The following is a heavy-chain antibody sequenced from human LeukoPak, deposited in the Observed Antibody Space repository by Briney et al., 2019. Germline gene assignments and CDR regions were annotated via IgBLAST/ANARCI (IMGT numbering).Heavy chain of an antibody. CDR2: IYPGDYET. Sequence: GGSLKISCEGSGYSFSNYWIGWVRPMPGKGLGWMGIIYPGDYETRYSPSFQGLVTISVDKSISTAYLQWSSLKASDTAMYYCAIPPGYCGNDCSFDHWGQGTLVTVSS. D-gene: IGHD2-21*02. J-gene: IGHJ4*02. CDR3: AIPPGYCGNDCSFDH. CDR1: GYSFSNYW. V-gene: IGHV5-51*01.